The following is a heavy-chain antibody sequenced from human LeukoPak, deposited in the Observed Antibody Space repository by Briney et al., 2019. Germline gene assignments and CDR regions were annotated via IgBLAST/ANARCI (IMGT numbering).Heavy chain of an antibody. CDR1: GFTFTSXX. J-gene: IGHJ4*02. CDR3: ASEPFGTYYGFDY. CDR2: IVVXSGNT. D-gene: IGHD1-26*01. V-gene: IGHV1-58*01. Sequence: TSVKVCCKXXGFTFTSXXXXXXXXXXXXXXXXXGWIVVXSGNTNYAQXXQEXXTITRDMSTXTAYMELSSLSSEDTAVYYCASEPFGTYYGFDYWGQGTLVTVSS.